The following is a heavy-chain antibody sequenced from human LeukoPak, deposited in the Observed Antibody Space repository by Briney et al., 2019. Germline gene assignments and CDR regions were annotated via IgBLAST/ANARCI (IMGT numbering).Heavy chain of an antibody. V-gene: IGHV3-30*02. CDR1: GFTFSSYG. D-gene: IGHD2-2*01. J-gene: IGHJ6*03. Sequence: GGSLRLSCAASGFTFSSYGMHWVRQAPGKGLEWVAFIRYDGSNKYYADSVKGRFTISRDNSKNTLYLQMNSLRAEDTAVYYCAREGVKIIVVVPAADYYYYYMDVWGKGTTVTVSS. CDR3: AREGVKIIVVVPAADYYYYYMDV. CDR2: IRYDGSNK.